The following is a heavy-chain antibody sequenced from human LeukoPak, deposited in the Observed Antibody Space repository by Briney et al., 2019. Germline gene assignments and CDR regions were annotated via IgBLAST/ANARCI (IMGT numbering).Heavy chain of an antibody. Sequence: ASVKVSCKASGYTFTSYGIGWVRQTPGQGLEWMGWISAYNGNTNYAQKLQGRVTMTTDTSTSTAYMELRSLRSDDTAVYYCALIAAAGYFDPWGQGTLVTVSS. CDR2: ISAYNGNT. V-gene: IGHV1-18*04. CDR3: ALIAAAGYFDP. CDR1: GYTFTSYG. J-gene: IGHJ5*02. D-gene: IGHD6-13*01.